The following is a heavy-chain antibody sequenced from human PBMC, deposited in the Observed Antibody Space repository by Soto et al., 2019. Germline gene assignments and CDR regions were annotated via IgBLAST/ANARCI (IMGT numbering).Heavy chain of an antibody. Sequence: QVPLQESGPGLVKPSETLSLTCTVSGGSSNSHYYSWIRQPPGKGLEWIGHMHPTGSTSYNPPLRSRVTILADTSKTHFSLKLSSVTAADTAVYYCATGRDEYKTDHWGQGALVTVSS. CDR2: MHPTGST. CDR3: ATGRDEYKTDH. CDR1: GGSSNSHY. V-gene: IGHV4-4*08. J-gene: IGHJ4*02. D-gene: IGHD1-1*01.